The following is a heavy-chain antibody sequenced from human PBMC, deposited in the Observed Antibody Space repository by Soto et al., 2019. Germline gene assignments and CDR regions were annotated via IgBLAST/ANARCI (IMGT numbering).Heavy chain of an antibody. D-gene: IGHD2-21*02. V-gene: IGHV3-7*03. Sequence: GGSLRLSCAASGFTFSSYWMSWVRQAPGKGLEWVANIKQDGSEKYYVDSVKGRFTISRDNAKNSLYLQMNSLRAEDTAVYYCAKTHGGNSGHYFDYWGQGTLVTVSS. CDR1: GFTFSSYW. CDR2: IKQDGSEK. J-gene: IGHJ4*02. CDR3: AKTHGGNSGHYFDY.